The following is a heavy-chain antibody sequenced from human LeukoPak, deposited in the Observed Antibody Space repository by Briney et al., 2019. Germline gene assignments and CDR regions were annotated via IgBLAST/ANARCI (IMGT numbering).Heavy chain of an antibody. CDR2: IYYSGST. D-gene: IGHD1-26*01. J-gene: IGHJ4*02. V-gene: IGHV4-59*01. CDR3: ARDVGGSYYEY. CDR1: GGSISSYY. Sequence: SETLSLTCTVSGGSISSYYWSWIRQPPGKGLECIGYIYYSGSTNYNPSLKSRVTISVDTSKNQFSLKLSSVTAADTAVYYCARDVGGSYYEYWGQGTLVTVSS.